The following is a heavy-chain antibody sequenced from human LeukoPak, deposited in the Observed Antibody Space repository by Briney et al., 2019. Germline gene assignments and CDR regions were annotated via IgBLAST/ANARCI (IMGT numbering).Heavy chain of an antibody. CDR2: INPSGGAT. D-gene: IGHD3-22*01. V-gene: IGHV1-46*01. CDR1: GYTFTSYY. CDR3: ARARDSRSSAYPPDY. J-gene: IGHJ4*02. Sequence: ASVEVSCKASGYTFTSYYVHWVRQAPGQGLEWMGLINPSGGATDYAQRFRGRVTMTRDTSTTTVYVELSSLRSEDTAVYYCARARDSRSSAYPPDYWGQGTLVTVSS.